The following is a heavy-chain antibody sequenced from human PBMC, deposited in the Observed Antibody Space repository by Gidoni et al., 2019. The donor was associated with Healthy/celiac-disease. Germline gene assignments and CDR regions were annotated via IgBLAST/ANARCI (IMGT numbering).Heavy chain of an antibody. CDR2: INPNSGGT. D-gene: IGHD6-13*01. Sequence: LEWMGWINPNSGGTNYAQKFQGRVTMTRDTSISTAYMELSRLRSDDTAVYYCARDRLRYVAAAGRPNWFDPWGQGTLVTVSS. CDR3: ARDRLRYVAAAGRPNWFDP. J-gene: IGHJ5*02. V-gene: IGHV1-2*02.